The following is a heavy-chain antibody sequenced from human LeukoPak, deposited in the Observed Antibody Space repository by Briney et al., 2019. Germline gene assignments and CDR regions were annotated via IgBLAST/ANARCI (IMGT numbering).Heavy chain of an antibody. V-gene: IGHV4-59*01. J-gene: IGHJ4*02. CDR1: GGSLSSYY. D-gene: IGHD2-2*01. CDR3: ARAGEYCSSTSCYPVSDY. Sequence: SETLSLTCTVSGGSLSSYYWSWVRQPPGKGLEWNGYIYYSGSTNYNPSLKSRVTISVDTSKNQFSLKLSSVTAADTAVYYRARAGEYCSSTSCYPVSDYWGQGTLVTVSS. CDR2: IYYSGST.